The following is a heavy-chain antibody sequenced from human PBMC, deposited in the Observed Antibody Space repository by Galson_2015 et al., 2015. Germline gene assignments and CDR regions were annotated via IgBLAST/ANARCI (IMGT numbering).Heavy chain of an antibody. CDR3: VGEAGPFDV. V-gene: IGHV3-21*01. J-gene: IGHJ3*01. CDR1: GFTFSTYS. CDR2: ISSTSIYR. Sequence: SLRLSCAASGFTFSTYSMNWVRQAPGKGLEWVSSISSTSIYRNSADSVKGRFTISRDNAKNSLYLQMNSLRAEDTAVYYCVGEAGPFDVWGQGTMVTVS.